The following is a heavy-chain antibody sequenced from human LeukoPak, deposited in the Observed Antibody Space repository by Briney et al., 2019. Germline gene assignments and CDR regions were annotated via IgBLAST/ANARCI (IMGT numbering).Heavy chain of an antibody. CDR1: GFTFSSYA. CDR3: AKTVDTAMAWTNYYYYGMDV. V-gene: IGHV3-23*01. Sequence: GGSLRLSCAASGFTFSSYAMSWVRQAPGKGLEWVSAIRGSGGSTYYADSVKGRFTISRDNSKNTLYLQMNSLRAADTAVHYCAKTVDTAMAWTNYYYYGMDVWGQGTTVTVSS. CDR2: IRGSGGST. J-gene: IGHJ6*02. D-gene: IGHD5-18*01.